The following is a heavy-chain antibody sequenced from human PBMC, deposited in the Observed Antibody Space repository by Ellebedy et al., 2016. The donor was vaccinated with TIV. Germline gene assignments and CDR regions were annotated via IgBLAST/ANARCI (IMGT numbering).Heavy chain of an antibody. CDR1: GYSISSGYY. Sequence: MPGGSLRLSCTVSGYSISSGYYWGWIRQPPGKGLEWIGEINHSGSTNYNPSLKSRVTISVDTSKTQFSLKLRSVTAADTAVYYCAREGTDGYNYFDYWGRGTLVTVSS. V-gene: IGHV4-38-2*02. J-gene: IGHJ4*02. CDR3: AREGTDGYNYFDY. CDR2: INHSGST. D-gene: IGHD5-24*01.